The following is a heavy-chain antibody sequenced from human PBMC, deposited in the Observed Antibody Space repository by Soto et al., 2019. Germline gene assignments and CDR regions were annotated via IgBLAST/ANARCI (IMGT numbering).Heavy chain of an antibody. CDR2: IYESGRT. J-gene: IGHJ5*02. D-gene: IGHD1-26*01. V-gene: IGHV4-30-2*01. Sequence: SSETLSLTCIVSGASISTGGYSWSWIRQPPGKGPEWIGYIYESGRTYYKPSLKSRASISMDKSRSQFSVRLTSVTAADTAVYFCARGDRYSGSFSDYFDPWGQGTLVTVSS. CDR3: ARGDRYSGSFSDYFDP. CDR1: GASISTGGYS.